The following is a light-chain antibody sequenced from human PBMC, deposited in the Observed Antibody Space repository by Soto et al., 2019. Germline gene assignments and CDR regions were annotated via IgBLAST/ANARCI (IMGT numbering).Light chain of an antibody. V-gene: IGKV3-11*01. Sequence: EIVLTQSPATLSLSPGERATLSCRASQRVSSYLAWYQQKPGQGPRLLIYDASNRATGIPARFSGSGSGTDFTLTISSLEPEDVAVYYCQQRSIWPLTFGGGTKVEI. CDR1: QRVSSY. CDR2: DAS. CDR3: QQRSIWPLT. J-gene: IGKJ4*01.